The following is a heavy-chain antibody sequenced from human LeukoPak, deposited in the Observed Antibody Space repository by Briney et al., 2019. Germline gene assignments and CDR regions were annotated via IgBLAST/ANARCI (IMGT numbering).Heavy chain of an antibody. D-gene: IGHD3-9*01. CDR3: ARVSIYDILTGYYLGGATFDY. Sequence: SETLSLTCTVSVDSVNSGSYSWTWIRQPQGKGLEWIGYIYDSGSTNYNPSLKSRVTISVDTSKNQFSLKLSSVTAADTAVYYCARVSIYDILTGYYLGGATFDYWGQGTLVTVSS. CDR1: VDSVNSGSYS. V-gene: IGHV4-61*01. J-gene: IGHJ4*02. CDR2: IYDSGST.